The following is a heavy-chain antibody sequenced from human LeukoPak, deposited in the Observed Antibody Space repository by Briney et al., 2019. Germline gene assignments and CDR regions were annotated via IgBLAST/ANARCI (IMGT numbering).Heavy chain of an antibody. CDR1: GFTFSVYY. Sequence: PGGSLTLSCAASGFTFSVYYMSRIRQAPGKGLEWVSYISSSSGYTNYADSVKGRFTISRDNAKNSLYLQMNSLRAEDTAVYYCASHYYGSGSSVNWFEPWGQGTLVTVSS. CDR3: ASHYYGSGSSVNWFEP. J-gene: IGHJ5*02. D-gene: IGHD3-10*01. CDR2: ISSSSGYT. V-gene: IGHV3-11*06.